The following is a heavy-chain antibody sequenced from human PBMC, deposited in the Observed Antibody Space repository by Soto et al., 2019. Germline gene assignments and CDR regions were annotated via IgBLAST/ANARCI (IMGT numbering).Heavy chain of an antibody. J-gene: IGHJ6*02. V-gene: IGHV3-23*01. CDR1: GFTFNSYA. D-gene: IGHD6-6*01. Sequence: EVQLLESGGGLVQPGGSLRLSCAASGFTFNSYAMSWVRQAPGKGLEWVSAISAGGGSSYYADSVKGRFTISRYNSKNTLFLQMNSLRAEDTPVYYCAQDTRVRPGYYCAMDVWGQGTTVTASS. CDR3: AQDTRVRPGYYCAMDV. CDR2: ISAGGGSS.